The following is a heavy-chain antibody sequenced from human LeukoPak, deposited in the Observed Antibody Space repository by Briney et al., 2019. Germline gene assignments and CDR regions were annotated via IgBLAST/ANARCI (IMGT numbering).Heavy chain of an antibody. CDR2: ITISRDST. Sequence: PGGSLRLSCVASGFTFSSYGMNWVRHAPGKGLEWVSSITISRDSTYYADSVKGRFTISSDNSKNTLYLQMNSLRAEDTAVYYCAKELRPNDYWGQGTLVTVSS. J-gene: IGHJ4*02. D-gene: IGHD2-15*01. CDR1: GFTFSSYG. V-gene: IGHV3-23*01. CDR3: AKELRPNDY.